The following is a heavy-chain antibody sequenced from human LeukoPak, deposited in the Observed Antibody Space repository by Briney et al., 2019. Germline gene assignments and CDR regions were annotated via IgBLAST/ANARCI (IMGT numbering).Heavy chain of an antibody. CDR3: ANARVMITFFSY. CDR1: GFSFISYA. Sequence: GGSLRLSCAASGFSFISYAMSWVRQAPAKGLEWVSAISTGGGSTYYADSVKGRFTISRDNSKNTLYLQLNSLRDEDTAVYYCANARVMITFFSYCGQGTLGTLSS. V-gene: IGHV3-23*01. D-gene: IGHD2/OR15-2a*01. CDR2: ISTGGGST. J-gene: IGHJ4*02.